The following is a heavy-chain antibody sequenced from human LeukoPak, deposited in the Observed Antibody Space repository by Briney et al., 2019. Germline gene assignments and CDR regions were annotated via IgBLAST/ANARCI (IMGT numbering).Heavy chain of an antibody. Sequence: ASVKVSCKASGYTFTSYGISWVRQAPGQGLEWMGWINPNSGGTNYAQKFQGRVTMTRDTSISTAYMELSRLRSDDTAVYYCARGLGAARREVVGLLDYWGQGTLVTVSS. CDR1: GYTFTSYG. CDR2: INPNSGGT. J-gene: IGHJ4*02. V-gene: IGHV1-2*02. CDR3: ARGLGAARREVVGLLDY. D-gene: IGHD6-6*01.